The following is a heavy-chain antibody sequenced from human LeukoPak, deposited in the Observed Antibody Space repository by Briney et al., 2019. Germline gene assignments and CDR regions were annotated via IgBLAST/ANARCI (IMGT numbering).Heavy chain of an antibody. CDR3: ARTYYYGSGSYSETFDY. CDR1: GGSIRSNAYF. Sequence: SETLSLTCTVSGGSIRSNAYFWGWIRQPPGKGLEWIGSIYHSGSTSYNPSLKSRVTISVDTSKNQFSLKLSSVTAADTAVYYCARTYYYGSGSYSETFDYWGQGTLVTVSS. V-gene: IGHV4-39*01. D-gene: IGHD3-10*01. CDR2: IYHSGST. J-gene: IGHJ4*02.